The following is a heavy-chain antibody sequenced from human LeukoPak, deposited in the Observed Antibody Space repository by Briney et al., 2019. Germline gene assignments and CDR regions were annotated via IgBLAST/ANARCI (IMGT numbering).Heavy chain of an antibody. CDR2: MNPNSGNT. CDR1: GYTFTSYD. D-gene: IGHD3-22*01. V-gene: IGHV1-8*03. Sequence: ASVKVSCKASGYTFTSYDINWVRQATGQGLEWMGWMNPNSGNTGYAQKFQGRVTITRNTSISTAYMELSSLRSEDTAVYYCARSLTYYYDSSGYDVQYYFDYWGQGTLVTVSS. CDR3: ARSLTYYYDSSGYDVQYYFDY. J-gene: IGHJ4*02.